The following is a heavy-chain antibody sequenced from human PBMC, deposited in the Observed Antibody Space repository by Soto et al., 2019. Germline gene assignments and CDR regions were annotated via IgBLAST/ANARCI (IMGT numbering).Heavy chain of an antibody. V-gene: IGHV1-69*13. Sequence: GASVKVSCKASGGTFSSDGISWVRQAPGQGLEWMGGITPIFRATKYAQKFQGRVTITADESTSIAYMELSSLRSEDTAVYYCARGRDTYYYDSSGYSGWYFDLWGRGTLVTVSS. CDR1: GGTFSSDG. CDR3: ARGRDTYYYDSSGYSGWYFDL. CDR2: ITPIFRAT. D-gene: IGHD3-22*01. J-gene: IGHJ2*01.